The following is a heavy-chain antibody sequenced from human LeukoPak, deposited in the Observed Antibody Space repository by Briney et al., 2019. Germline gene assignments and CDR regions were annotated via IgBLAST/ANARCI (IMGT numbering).Heavy chain of an antibody. CDR3: ARDRIAARLPDY. V-gene: IGHV1-46*01. D-gene: IGHD6-6*01. CDR1: GYIFTSYY. CDR2: INPSGGST. Sequence: ASVKVSCKASGYIFTSYYMHWVRQAPGQGLEWMGIINPSGGSTSYAQKFQGRVTMTRDTSTSTVYMELSSLRSEDTAVYYCARDRIAARLPDYWGQGTLVTVSS. J-gene: IGHJ4*02.